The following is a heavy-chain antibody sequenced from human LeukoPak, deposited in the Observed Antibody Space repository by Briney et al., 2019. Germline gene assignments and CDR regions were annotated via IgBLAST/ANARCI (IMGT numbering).Heavy chain of an antibody. V-gene: IGHV3-7*01. CDR2: IKEDGSEK. CDR1: GITISSYW. J-gene: IGHJ3*02. D-gene: IGHD3-16*01. CDR3: EAFYYDESGWGDASDM. Sequence: PGGSLRLSCAAPGITISSYWMSWVRQAPGKGREGVANIKEDGSEKYYVDSVKGRFTISRDNGKKSLYMQMNRLRDEDTAVYYCEAFYYDESGWGDASDMWGQGTMVTVSS.